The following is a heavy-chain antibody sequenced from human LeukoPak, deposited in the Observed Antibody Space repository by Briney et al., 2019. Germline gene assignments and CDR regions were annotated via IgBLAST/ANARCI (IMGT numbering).Heavy chain of an antibody. J-gene: IGHJ3*01. D-gene: IGHD3-3*01. CDR1: GFTFRSYA. CDR3: AQGDSYYDFLLSV. CDR2: ISGCGAKT. V-gene: IGHV3-23*01. Sequence: GGSLRLSCEASGFTFRSYAMTWVRQAPGTGLERVSAISGCGAKTYYADSVKGRFTISRDNSRNTQYLQMNSLRVEDTAVYYCAQGDSYYDFLLSVWGQGTMVTVSS.